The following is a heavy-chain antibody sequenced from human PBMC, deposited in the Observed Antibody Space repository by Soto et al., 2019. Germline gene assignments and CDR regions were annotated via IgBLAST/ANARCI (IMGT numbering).Heavy chain of an antibody. Sequence: GGSLRLSCAASGFTFSSYGMHWVRQAPGKGLEWVAVIRYDGSNKYYADSVKGRFTISRDNSKNTLYLQMNSLRAEDTAVYYCARDIAGTTGALDYWGQGTLVTVSS. CDR1: GFTFSSYG. CDR3: ARDIAGTTGALDY. J-gene: IGHJ4*02. D-gene: IGHD1-20*01. CDR2: IRYDGSNK. V-gene: IGHV3-33*01.